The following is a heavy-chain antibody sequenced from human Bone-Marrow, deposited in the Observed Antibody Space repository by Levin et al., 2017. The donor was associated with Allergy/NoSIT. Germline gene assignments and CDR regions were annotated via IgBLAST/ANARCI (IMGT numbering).Heavy chain of an antibody. V-gene: IGHV2-5*02. D-gene: IGHD3-16*01. Sequence: SGPTLVKPTQTLTLTCTLSGFSLTTTGVCVAWIRQPPGKALEWLALICWDDDKRYSPSLKNRLTITKDTSKDQVDLTVTNMDPDDIGTYYCAHTRLGESETLDTYHYYGMDVWGQGATVTVS. CDR3: AHTRLGESETLDTYHYYGMDV. CDR1: GFSLTTTGVC. J-gene: IGHJ6*02. CDR2: ICWDDDK.